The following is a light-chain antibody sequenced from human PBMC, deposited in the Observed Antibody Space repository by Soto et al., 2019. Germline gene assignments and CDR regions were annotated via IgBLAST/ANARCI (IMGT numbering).Light chain of an antibody. Sequence: EILLTQSPGTLSLSPGERATLSCTASQSVRNSYLAWYQQKPGQAPRLLIYGASGRPTSIPERFSGRGSVTDFPLTISRLETEDFVVYYCQQDGSSPYSFGQGTKLEI. V-gene: IGKV3-20*01. J-gene: IGKJ2*01. CDR3: QQDGSSPYS. CDR2: GAS. CDR1: QSVRNSY.